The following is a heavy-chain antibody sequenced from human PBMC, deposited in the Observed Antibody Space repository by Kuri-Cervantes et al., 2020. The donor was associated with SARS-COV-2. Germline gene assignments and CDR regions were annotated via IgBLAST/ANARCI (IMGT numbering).Heavy chain of an antibody. CDR1: GGPISSYY. CDR3: ARAKGETYYYYYMDV. CDR2: IYTSGST. V-gene: IGHV4-4*07. Sequence: SETLSLTCTVSGGPISSYYWSWIRQPAGKGLEWIGRIYTSGSTNYNPSLKSRVTMSVDTSKNQSSLKLSSVTAADTAVYYCARAKGETYYYYYMDVWGKGTTVTVSS. J-gene: IGHJ6*03. D-gene: IGHD3-16*01.